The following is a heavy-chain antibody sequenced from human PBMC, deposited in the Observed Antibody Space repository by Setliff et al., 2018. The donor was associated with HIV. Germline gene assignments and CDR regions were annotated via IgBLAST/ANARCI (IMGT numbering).Heavy chain of an antibody. CDR3: ARHGLRFLACFDY. J-gene: IGHJ4*02. Sequence: ASETLSLTCAVYVGSFSGYYWSWIRQPPGKGLEWIGEISHSGRTNYNPSLKSRVTISVDTSKNQFSLKLSSATATDTAVYYCARHGLRFLACFDYWGQGALVTVSS. CDR2: ISHSGRT. D-gene: IGHD3-3*01. V-gene: IGHV4-34*01. CDR1: VGSFSGYY.